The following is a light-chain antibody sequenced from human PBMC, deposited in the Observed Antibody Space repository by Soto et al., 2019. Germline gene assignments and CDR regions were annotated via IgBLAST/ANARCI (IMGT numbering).Light chain of an antibody. CDR1: QSVSSW. V-gene: IGKV1-5*03. Sequence: DIQLPHSPSTLSASVGDRVTISCRASQSVSSWLAWYQQKPGKAPKVLIYKASILERGVPSRFSGSGSGTEFTLTISSLQPDDFATYYCQKYNIYTYTLGQGTKVDIK. CDR2: KAS. J-gene: IGKJ2*01. CDR3: QKYNIYTYT.